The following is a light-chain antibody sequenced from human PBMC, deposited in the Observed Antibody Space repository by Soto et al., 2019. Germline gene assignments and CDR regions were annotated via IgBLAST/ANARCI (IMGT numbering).Light chain of an antibody. J-gene: IGKJ5*01. CDR2: DAS. Sequence: EIGMTRSPATLSVSLMEIATVSCRASQGIGSTLAWYQHKPGQTPRLLIYDASTRATGVPARFSGSGSGTEFTLTISSLQSEDFAVYYCQQRTSWPITFGQGTRLEIK. CDR1: QGIGST. CDR3: QQRTSWPIT. V-gene: IGKV3-15*01.